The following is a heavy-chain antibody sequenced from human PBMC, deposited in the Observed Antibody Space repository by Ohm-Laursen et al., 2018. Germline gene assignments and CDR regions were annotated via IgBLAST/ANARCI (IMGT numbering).Heavy chain of an antibody. J-gene: IGHJ4*02. CDR1: GGSISSGGYY. D-gene: IGHD4-17*01. Sequence: TLSLTCTVPGGSISSGGYYWSWIRQHPGKGLEWIGYIYYSGSTYYNPSLKSRVTISVDTSKNQFSLKLSSVTAADTAVYYCARARTSLTVTTPFDYWGQGTLVTVSS. V-gene: IGHV4-31*03. CDR2: IYYSGST. CDR3: ARARTSLTVTTPFDY.